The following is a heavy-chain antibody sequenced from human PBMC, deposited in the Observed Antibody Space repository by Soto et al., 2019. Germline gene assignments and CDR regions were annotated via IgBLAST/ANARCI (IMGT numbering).Heavy chain of an antibody. Sequence: QVQLVQSGAEVKEPGSSLRVSCKASGGSFNNFIMNWVRQTPGQGLEWMGGIVPMLGTPAYAEKFKGRVRISAAGSTSTTYMEVTSLRSEDTATYYCARNGPYSSSRNHYSGMDVWGQGTTVTVSS. D-gene: IGHD1-26*01. V-gene: IGHV1-69*01. CDR1: GGSFNNFI. J-gene: IGHJ6*02. CDR3: ARNGPYSSSRNHYSGMDV. CDR2: IVPMLGTP.